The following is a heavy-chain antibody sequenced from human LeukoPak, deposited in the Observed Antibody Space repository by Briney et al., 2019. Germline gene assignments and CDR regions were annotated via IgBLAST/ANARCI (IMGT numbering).Heavy chain of an antibody. CDR3: ARVYMHYYGSGSYWHWFDP. CDR1: GGSISSSSYY. J-gene: IGHJ5*02. CDR2: IYYSGST. V-gene: IGHV4-39*01. Sequence: SETLSLTCTVSGGSISSSSYYWGWIRQPPGKGLEWIGSIYYSGSTYYNPSLKSRVTISVDTSKNQFSLKLSSVTAADTAVYYCARVYMHYYGSGSYWHWFDPWGQGTLVTVSS. D-gene: IGHD3-10*01.